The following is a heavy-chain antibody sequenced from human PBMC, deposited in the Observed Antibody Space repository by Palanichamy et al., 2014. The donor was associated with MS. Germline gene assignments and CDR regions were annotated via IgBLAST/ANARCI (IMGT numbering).Heavy chain of an antibody. V-gene: IGHV3-7*01. CDR2: IKRDGSQK. Sequence: EVQLVESGGGLVQPGGSLRLSCAASGFTFSRYWINWVRQAPGKGLEWVANIKRDGSQKQYVDSVRGRFTISRDNAKNSLYLQMSSLRAEDTAVYYCAACIAATGRGYDFWGQGTLVTVSS. D-gene: IGHD6-25*01. J-gene: IGHJ4*02. CDR1: GFTFSRYW. CDR3: AACIAATGRGYDF.